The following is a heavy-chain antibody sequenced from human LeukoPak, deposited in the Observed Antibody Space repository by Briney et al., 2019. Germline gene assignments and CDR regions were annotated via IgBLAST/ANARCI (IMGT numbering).Heavy chain of an antibody. D-gene: IGHD3-9*01. CDR2: ISYAGSNK. CDR1: GFSFSSYA. V-gene: IGHV3-30*04. J-gene: IGHJ4*02. CDR3: ARDYAGDWLREMDY. Sequence: PGGSLRLSCAASGFSFSSYAMHWVRQAPGKGLEWVAVISYAGSNKYYADSVKGRFTISRDNSKNTLYLQMNSLRAEDTAVYYCARDYAGDWLREMDYWGQGTLVTVSS.